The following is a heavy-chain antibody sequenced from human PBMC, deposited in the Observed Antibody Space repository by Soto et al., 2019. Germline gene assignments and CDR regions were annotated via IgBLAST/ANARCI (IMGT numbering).Heavy chain of an antibody. V-gene: IGHV3-23*01. CDR1: GFMFANYA. CDR2: ITGSGGGT. D-gene: IGHD5-18*01. J-gene: IGHJ6*02. CDR3: AKWDTLYKIPTPVGGTYYYKDMDV. Sequence: PGGSLRLSCAASGFMFANYAMGWVRQAPGRGLEWVSAITGSGGGTYYADSVKSRGTVSRENSKNTLYLQMHSLRVEETAIFVCAKWDTLYKIPTPVGGTYYYKDMDVWGQGTPVTVSS.